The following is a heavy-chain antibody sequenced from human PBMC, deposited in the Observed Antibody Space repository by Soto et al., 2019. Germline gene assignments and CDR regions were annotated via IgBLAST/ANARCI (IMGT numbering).Heavy chain of an antibody. CDR2: IYWDDDK. D-gene: IGHD6-19*01. CDR3: APRLGRIGVAGTFDY. Sequence: QITLKESGPTLVKPTQTLTLTCTFSGFSLSTSGVGVGWIRQPPGKALEWLALIYWDDDKRYSPSLKSRLTITRDTSKTQVVLTMTLMDPVDTATYYCAPRLGRIGVAGTFDYWGQGTLVTVSS. J-gene: IGHJ4*02. CDR1: GFSLSTSGVG. V-gene: IGHV2-5*02.